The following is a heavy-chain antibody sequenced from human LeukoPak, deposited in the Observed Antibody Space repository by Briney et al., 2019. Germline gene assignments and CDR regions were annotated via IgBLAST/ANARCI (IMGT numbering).Heavy chain of an antibody. J-gene: IGHJ4*02. CDR3: AKDPYSLGWLRFYYFDY. CDR1: GFTFSSYA. CDR2: ISGSGGST. D-gene: IGHD5-12*01. Sequence: PGGSLRLSCAASGFTFSSYAMSWVRQAPGKGLEWVSAISGSGGSTYYADSVKGRFTISRDNSKNTLYLQMNSLRAEDTAVYYCAKDPYSLGWLRFYYFDYWGQGTLVTVSS. V-gene: IGHV3-23*01.